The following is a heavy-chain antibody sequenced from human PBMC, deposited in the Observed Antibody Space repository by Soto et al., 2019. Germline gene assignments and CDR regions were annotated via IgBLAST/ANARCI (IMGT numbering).Heavy chain of an antibody. Sequence: GGSLRLSCAASGFKFSNYWMSWVRQAPGKGLEWVGNIKHDTSEAHYADSVKGRFTITRDNVKNFLFLQMNGLRADDTASYYCARDGLLFSGPYRPSRFDYWGLGTLVTVSS. V-gene: IGHV3-7*03. CDR3: ARDGLLFSGPYRPSRFDY. CDR1: GFKFSNYW. D-gene: IGHD3-16*02. CDR2: IKHDTSEA. J-gene: IGHJ4*02.